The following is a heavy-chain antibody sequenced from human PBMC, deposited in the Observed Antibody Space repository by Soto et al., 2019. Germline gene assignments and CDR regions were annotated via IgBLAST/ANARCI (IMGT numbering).Heavy chain of an antibody. CDR3: ARWGCSGSNCNLNQRSYDL. D-gene: IGHD2-15*01. V-gene: IGHV3-33*03. CDR1: GFIFNEYG. CDR2: IWYDESNK. Sequence: QVQLVESGGGVVQPGRSLRLSCAASGFIFNEYGMHWVRQAPGKGLEWVAVIWYDESNKYYADSVKGRFTISRDNSKNTMSLQMNSLRAEDTAVYYCARWGCSGSNCNLNQRSYDLWGQGTLVTVSS. J-gene: IGHJ4*02.